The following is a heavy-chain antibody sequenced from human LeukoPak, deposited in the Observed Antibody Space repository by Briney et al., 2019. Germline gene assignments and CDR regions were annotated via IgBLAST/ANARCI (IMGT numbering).Heavy chain of an antibody. Sequence: SETLSLTCTVSGGSISSYYWSWIRQPAGKGLEWIGRIYTSGSTNYNPSLKSRVTMSVDTSKNQFSLKLSSVTAADTAVYYCASNGYSYGSGGYYYYGMDVWGQGTLVTVSS. D-gene: IGHD5-18*01. V-gene: IGHV4-4*07. CDR3: ASNGYSYGSGGYYYYGMDV. CDR2: IYTSGST. J-gene: IGHJ6*02. CDR1: GGSISSYY.